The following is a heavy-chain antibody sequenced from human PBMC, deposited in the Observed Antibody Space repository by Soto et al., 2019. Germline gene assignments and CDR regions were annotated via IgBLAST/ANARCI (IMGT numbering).Heavy chain of an antibody. CDR2: IKGDASTT. CDR1: GFTFSDYW. V-gene: IGHV3-74*01. J-gene: IGHJ6*03. CDR3: ARGGRGYYYVDV. Sequence: VQLVESGGGLVQPGGSLRLSCEASGFTFSDYWIHWVRQAPGKGLVWLSRIKGDASTTNYADSVMGRFTVSRDNARNTVYLQMNSLRAGDTAIYYCARGGRGYYYVDVWGKGITVTVSS.